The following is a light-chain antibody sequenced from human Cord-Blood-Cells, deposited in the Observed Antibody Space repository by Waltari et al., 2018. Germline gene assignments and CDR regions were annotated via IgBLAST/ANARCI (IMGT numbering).Light chain of an antibody. CDR2: AAS. Sequence: EIQMTQSPSSVSQSVGDRVTTTCRASQGISSWLSWYQQKPVKASKLLSYAASSLQSGVPSRFSGSGSGTDFTLTISSLQPEDFATYYCQQANSFPYTFGQGTKLEIK. V-gene: IGKV1-12*01. CDR1: QGISSW. CDR3: QQANSFPYT. J-gene: IGKJ2*01.